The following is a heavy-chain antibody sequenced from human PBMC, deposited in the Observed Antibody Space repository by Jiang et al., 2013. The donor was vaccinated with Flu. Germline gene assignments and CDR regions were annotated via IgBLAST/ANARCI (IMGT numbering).Heavy chain of an antibody. V-gene: IGHV6-1*01. Sequence: QTLSLTCAISGDSVSSSSGAWNWVRQSPSRGLEWLGRTYSRSKWYNDYAGHVEGRIAISADTSKNQFSLQLNSVTPEDTAVYYCARDQFRWQRGWAFDVWGQGIMVTVSS. CDR2: TYSRSKWYN. CDR3: ARDQFRWQRGWAFDV. D-gene: IGHD2-15*01. CDR1: GDSVSSSSGA. J-gene: IGHJ3*01.